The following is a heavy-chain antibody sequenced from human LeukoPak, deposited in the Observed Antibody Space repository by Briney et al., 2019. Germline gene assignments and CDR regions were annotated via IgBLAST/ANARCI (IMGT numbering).Heavy chain of an antibody. V-gene: IGHV3-64*01. CDR2: ISSNGGST. J-gene: IGHJ4*02. CDR3: ARMTLYGSGTVD. D-gene: IGHD3-10*01. CDR1: GFTFSSYA. Sequence: GGSLRLSCAASGFTFSSYAMHWVRQGPGKGLDYVSGISSNGGSTYYANSVKGRFTISRDNSKNIVKLQMGSLRVEDTAVYHCARMTLYGSGTVDWGQGILVTVSS.